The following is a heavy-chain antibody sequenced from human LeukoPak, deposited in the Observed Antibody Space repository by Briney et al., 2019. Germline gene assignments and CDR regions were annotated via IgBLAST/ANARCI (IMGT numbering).Heavy chain of an antibody. Sequence: SETLSLTCAVSGYSISSGYYWGWIRQPPGQGLEWIGSIYHSGSTYYNPSLKSRVTISVDTSKNQFSLKLSSVTAADTAVYYCARQGGIVVVPAALTWFDPWGQGTLVTVSS. D-gene: IGHD2-2*01. V-gene: IGHV4-38-2*01. CDR3: ARQGGIVVVPAALTWFDP. CDR1: GYSISSGYY. CDR2: IYHSGST. J-gene: IGHJ5*02.